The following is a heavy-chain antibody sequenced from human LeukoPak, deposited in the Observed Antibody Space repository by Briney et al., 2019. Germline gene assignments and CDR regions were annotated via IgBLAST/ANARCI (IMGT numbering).Heavy chain of an antibody. V-gene: IGHV1-69*05. D-gene: IGHD1-14*01. J-gene: IGHJ3*02. CDR2: IIPIFGTA. CDR3: ARGKEPTAPDAFDI. Sequence: ASVKVSCKASGGTFSSYAISWVRQAPGQGLEWMGGIIPIFGTANYAQKFQGRVTITTDESTSTAYMELSSLRSEDTAVYYRARGKEPTAPDAFDIWGQGTMVTVSS. CDR1: GGTFSSYA.